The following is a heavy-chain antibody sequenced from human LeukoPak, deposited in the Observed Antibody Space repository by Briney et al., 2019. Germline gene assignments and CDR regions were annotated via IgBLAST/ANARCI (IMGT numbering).Heavy chain of an antibody. V-gene: IGHV4-59*12. CDR2: IYYSGNT. CDR1: GGSLNSYY. J-gene: IGHJ4*02. CDR3: ARGAYCSSSSCYPYYFDY. Sequence: SETLSLTCSVSGGSLNSYYWSWIRQPPGKGLEWIGYIYYSGNTNYNPSLESRVTMSVDTSKNQFSLKLSSVTAADTAVYYCARGAYCSSSSCYPYYFDYWGQGTLVTVSS. D-gene: IGHD2-2*01.